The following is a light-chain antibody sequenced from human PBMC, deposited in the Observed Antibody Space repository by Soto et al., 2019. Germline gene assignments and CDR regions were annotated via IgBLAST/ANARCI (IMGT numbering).Light chain of an antibody. V-gene: IGLV2-14*01. CDR1: SSDIGNYDF. J-gene: IGLJ1*01. CDR3: SSYTTSTNYV. CDR2: EVS. Sequence: QSVLTQPASVSGSPGQSITISCTGTSSDIGNYDFVSWYQQVPGTAPKAMIYEVSSRPSGVSNRFSGSKSGNTASLTISGLQAEDEAYYYCSSYTTSTNYVFGTGTKVTVL.